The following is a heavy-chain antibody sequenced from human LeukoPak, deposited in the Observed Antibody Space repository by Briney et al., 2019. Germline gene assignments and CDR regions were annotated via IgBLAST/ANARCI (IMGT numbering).Heavy chain of an antibody. J-gene: IGHJ4*02. V-gene: IGHV1-69*01. CDR1: GGTFSSYA. CDR2: IIPIFGTA. CDR3: ARATGFGELLFPFEY. Sequence: SVKVSCKASGGTFSSYAISWVRQAPGQGLEWMGGIIPIFGTANYAQKFQGRVTITADESTSTAYMELSSLRSEDTAVYYCARATGFGELLFPFEYWGQGTLVTVSS. D-gene: IGHD3-10*01.